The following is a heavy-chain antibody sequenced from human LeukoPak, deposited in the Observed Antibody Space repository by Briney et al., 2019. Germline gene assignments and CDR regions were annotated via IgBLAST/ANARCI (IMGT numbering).Heavy chain of an antibody. J-gene: IGHJ6*02. CDR3: ARGSRPYYYYGMDV. CDR2: IYTSGST. V-gene: IGHV4-61*02. CDR1: GGSISSGSYY. Sequence: SQTLSLTCTVSGGSISSGSYYWSWIRQPAGKGLEWIGRIYTSGSTNYNPSLKSRATISVDTSKNQFSLKLSSVTAADTAVYYCARGSRPYYYYGMDVWGQGTTVTVSS.